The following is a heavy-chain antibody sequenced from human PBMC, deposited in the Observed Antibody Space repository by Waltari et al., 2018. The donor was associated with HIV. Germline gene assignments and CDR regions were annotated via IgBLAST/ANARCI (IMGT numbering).Heavy chain of an antibody. D-gene: IGHD3-22*01. CDR3: ARNSSGKGNRYFYYGLDV. Sequence: QVHLVQSGPEVKRPGASVKISCKAYGYNFINFDFNWVRQPAGQGPEWLGWMNPNSGNTASPYIFEERVTMTRDVSTDTAYLEMSGLTPEDTAIYYCARNSSGKGNRYFYYGLDVWGQGTPVTV. CDR1: GYNFINFD. CDR2: MNPNSGNT. J-gene: IGHJ6*02. V-gene: IGHV1-8*02.